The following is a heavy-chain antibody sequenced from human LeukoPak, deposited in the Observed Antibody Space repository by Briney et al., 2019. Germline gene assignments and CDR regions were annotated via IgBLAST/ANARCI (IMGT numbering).Heavy chain of an antibody. Sequence: SETLSLTCTVSGGSISSYYWSWIRQPPGKALEWIGYIYYSGSTNYNPSLKSRVTISVDTSKNQFSLKLSSVTAADTAVYYCARHVGATPAYFDYWGQGTLVTVSS. D-gene: IGHD1-26*01. V-gene: IGHV4-59*08. CDR2: IYYSGST. CDR1: GGSISSYY. CDR3: ARHVGATPAYFDY. J-gene: IGHJ4*02.